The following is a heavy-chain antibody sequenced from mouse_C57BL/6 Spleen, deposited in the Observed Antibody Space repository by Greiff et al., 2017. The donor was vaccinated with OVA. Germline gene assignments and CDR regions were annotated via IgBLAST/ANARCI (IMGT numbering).Heavy chain of an antibody. J-gene: IGHJ4*01. CDR2: INPSSGYT. Sequence: QVQLKESGAELARPGASVKMSCKASGYTFTSYTMPWVKQRPGQGLEWIGYINPSSGYTKYNQKFKDKATLTADKSSSTAYMQLSSLTSEDSAVYYCASVYGNYVGGDAMDYWGQGTSVTVSS. D-gene: IGHD2-1*01. V-gene: IGHV1-4*01. CDR1: GYTFTSYT. CDR3: ASVYGNYVGGDAMDY.